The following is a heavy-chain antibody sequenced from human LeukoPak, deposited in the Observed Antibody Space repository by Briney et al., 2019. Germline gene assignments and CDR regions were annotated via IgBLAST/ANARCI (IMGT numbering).Heavy chain of an antibody. CDR1: GFTFDDYG. Sequence: GGSLRLSCAASGFTFDDYGMSWVRQAPGKGLEWVSGINWIGGSTGYADSVKGRFTISRDNAKNSLYLQMNSLRAEDTALYYCARERATLDYYYYMDVWGKGTTVTVSS. D-gene: IGHD5-12*01. CDR2: INWIGGST. V-gene: IGHV3-20*04. CDR3: ARERATLDYYYYMDV. J-gene: IGHJ6*03.